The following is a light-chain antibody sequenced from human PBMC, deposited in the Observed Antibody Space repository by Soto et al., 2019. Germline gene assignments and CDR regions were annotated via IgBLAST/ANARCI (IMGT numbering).Light chain of an antibody. J-gene: IGKJ1*01. CDR3: QQYNNWPPVT. V-gene: IGKV3-15*01. CDR2: GAS. CDR1: QSVSRN. Sequence: IVRTQSPATLSVSQGERATLSCMASQSVSRNLAWYQQKPGQAPRLLSYGASTRATGIPARFSGSGSGTEFTLTISSLQSEDFAVYYCQQYNNWPPVTVGQGTKVDIK.